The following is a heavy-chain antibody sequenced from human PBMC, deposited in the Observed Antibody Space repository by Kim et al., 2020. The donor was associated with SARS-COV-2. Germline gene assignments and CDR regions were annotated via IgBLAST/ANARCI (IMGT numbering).Heavy chain of an antibody. J-gene: IGHJ4*02. CDR3: ASSGSYSAPFDY. D-gene: IGHD1-26*01. V-gene: IGHV5-51*01. Sequence: RYSPSFQGQVTISADKSISTAYLQWSSLKASDTAMYYCASSGSYSAPFDYWGQGTLVTVSS.